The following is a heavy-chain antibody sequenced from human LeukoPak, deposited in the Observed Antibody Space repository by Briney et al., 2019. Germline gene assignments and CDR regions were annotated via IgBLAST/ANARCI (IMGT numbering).Heavy chain of an antibody. D-gene: IGHD6-19*01. CDR2: ITTSSSYM. J-gene: IGHJ6*03. CDR1: GFTFSAYN. V-gene: IGHV3-21*01. CDR3: ARDPYSGGYGAYYYYYMDV. Sequence: GGSLRLSCAASGFTFSAYNMNWVRRTPGKGLEWVSSITTSSSYMFYADSVRGRFTISRDNTENSLYLQMNSLRDEDTAVYYCARDPYSGGYGAYYYYYMDVWGKGTTVTVSS.